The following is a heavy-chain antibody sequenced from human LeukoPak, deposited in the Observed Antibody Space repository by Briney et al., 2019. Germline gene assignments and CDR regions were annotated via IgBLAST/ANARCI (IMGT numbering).Heavy chain of an antibody. V-gene: IGHV3-21*01. CDR2: ISSSSSYI. J-gene: IGHJ4*02. CDR1: GFTFSSYS. D-gene: IGHD3-10*01. CDR3: ARDHYYGSGSYLFDY. Sequence: GGSLRLSCAASGFTFSSYSMNWVRQAPGKGLEWVSSISSSSSYIYYADSVKGRFTISRDNAKNSLYLQMNSLRAEDTAVYYCARDHYYGSGSYLFDYWGQGTLVTVSS.